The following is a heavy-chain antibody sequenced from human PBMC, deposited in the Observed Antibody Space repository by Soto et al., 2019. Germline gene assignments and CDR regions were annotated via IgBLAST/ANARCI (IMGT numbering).Heavy chain of an antibody. V-gene: IGHV1-2*04. CDR3: AREIVVPAANNYYGMDV. J-gene: IGHJ6*02. D-gene: IGHD2-2*01. Sequence: ASVKVSCKASGYTFTGYYMHWVRQAPGQGLEWMGWINPNSGGTNYAQKFQGWVTMTRDTSISTAYMELSRLRSDDTAVYYCAREIVVPAANNYYGMDVWGQGXTVTVSS. CDR2: INPNSGGT. CDR1: GYTFTGYY.